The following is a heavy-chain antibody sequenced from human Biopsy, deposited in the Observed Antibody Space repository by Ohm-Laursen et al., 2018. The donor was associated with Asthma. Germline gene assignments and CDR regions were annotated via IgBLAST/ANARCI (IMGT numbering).Heavy chain of an antibody. J-gene: IGHJ4*02. CDR3: ARERAGYYGSGSYLGY. V-gene: IGHV4-61*01. CDR1: GGSVSSGSYY. CDR2: IYYSGST. Sequence: GTLSLTCTVSGGSVSSGSYYWSWIRQPPGKGLEWIGYIYYSGSTNYNPSLKSRVTISVDTSKNQFSLKLSSVTAADTVVYYCARERAGYYGSGSYLGYWGQGTLVTVSS. D-gene: IGHD3-10*01.